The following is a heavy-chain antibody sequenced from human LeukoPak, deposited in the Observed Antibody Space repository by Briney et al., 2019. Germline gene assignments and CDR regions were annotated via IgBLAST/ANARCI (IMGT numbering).Heavy chain of an antibody. Sequence: ASVKVSCKASGYTFTGYYMHWVRQAPGQGLEWMGWINPNNGDTKYAQKFQGRVTMTRDTSISTAYMDLTSLRFDDTAVYYCARPHSSGWDHFVDYWGQGTLVTVAS. CDR2: INPNNGDT. CDR3: ARPHSSGWDHFVDY. CDR1: GYTFTGYY. D-gene: IGHD6-19*01. V-gene: IGHV1-2*02. J-gene: IGHJ4*02.